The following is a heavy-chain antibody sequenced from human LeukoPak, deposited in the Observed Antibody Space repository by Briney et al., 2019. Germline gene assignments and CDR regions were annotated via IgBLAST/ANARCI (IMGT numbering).Heavy chain of an antibody. CDR1: GFTVSSHW. CDR2: IKHDGIEK. J-gene: IGHJ4*02. D-gene: IGHD3-10*01. V-gene: IGHV3-7*01. Sequence: PGRSLRPSSAASGFTVSSHWMSWVRQAPGKWLKWVASIKHDGIEKYYVDSVKGRFTICRDNAKNSLYRQMDSVRAEDTAVYYCASAQSTMVRERWGQGTLVTVSS. CDR3: ASAQSTMVRER.